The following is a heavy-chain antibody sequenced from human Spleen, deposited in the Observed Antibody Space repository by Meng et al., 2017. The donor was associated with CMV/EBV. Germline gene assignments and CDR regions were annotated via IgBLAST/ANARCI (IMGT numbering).Heavy chain of an antibody. CDR2: INHSGNT. J-gene: IGHJ4*02. CDR3: VRGRMGYSYEAH. CDR1: GRSFSGYY. D-gene: IGHD5-18*01. V-gene: IGHV4-34*01. Sequence: SETLSLTCAVFGRSFSGYYWTWIRQPPGKGLEWIGEINHSGNTNYNPSLKSRVTISVDTSKNQFSLKLRSVTAADTAVYYCVRGRMGYSYEAHWGQGALVTVSS.